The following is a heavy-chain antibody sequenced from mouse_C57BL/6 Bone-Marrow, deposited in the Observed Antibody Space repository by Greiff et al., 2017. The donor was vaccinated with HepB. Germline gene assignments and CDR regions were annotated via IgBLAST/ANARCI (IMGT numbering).Heavy chain of an antibody. CDR2: ISNGGGST. D-gene: IGHD2-5*01. J-gene: IGHJ4*01. CDR3: ARLYYSNYVGYYAMDY. Sequence: EVQLVESGGGLVQPGGSLKLSCAASGFTFSDYYMYWVRQTPEKRLEWVAYISNGGGSTYYPDTVKGRFTISRDNAKNTLYLQMSRLKSEDTAMYYCARLYYSNYVGYYAMDYWGQGTSVTVSS. CDR1: GFTFSDYY. V-gene: IGHV5-12*01.